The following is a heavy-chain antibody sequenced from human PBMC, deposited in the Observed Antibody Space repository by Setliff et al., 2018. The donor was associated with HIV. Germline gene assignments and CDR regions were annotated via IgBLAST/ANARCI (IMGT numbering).Heavy chain of an antibody. CDR3: ARSIYGSGTYPLDI. V-gene: IGHV4-4*07. Sequence: SETLSLTCTVSGASISSYYWNWFRQPAGKGLESLGRIYTSGNMIYNPSLKSRVIMSIDTSKNQFSLRLNSVTAADTAVYYCARSIYGSGTYPLDIWGQGILVTVSS. CDR2: IYTSGNM. CDR1: GASISSYY. J-gene: IGHJ4*02. D-gene: IGHD3-10*01.